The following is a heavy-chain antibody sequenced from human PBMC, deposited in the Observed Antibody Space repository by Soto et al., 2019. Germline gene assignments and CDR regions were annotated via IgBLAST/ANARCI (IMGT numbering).Heavy chain of an antibody. J-gene: IGHJ5*02. D-gene: IGHD1-7*01. V-gene: IGHV1-18*04. CDR2: ISAYNGNT. Sequence: AAVKVSCKASGYTFTSYGISWVRQAPGQGLEWMGWISAYNGNTNYAQKLQGRVTMTTDTSTSTAYMELRSLRSDDTAVYYCAGGSITGTTDDWFDPWGQGTLVTVPS. CDR1: GYTFTSYG. CDR3: AGGSITGTTDDWFDP.